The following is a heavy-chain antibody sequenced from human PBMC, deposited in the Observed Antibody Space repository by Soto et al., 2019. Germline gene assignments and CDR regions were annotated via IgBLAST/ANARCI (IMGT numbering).Heavy chain of an antibody. Sequence: HITLKESGPTLVKPTQTLTLTCIFSGFSFSADGVGVGWIRQPPGKTLECLALIYWDDDTRYRPSLKSRLTITKDSSTNQVVLTMTNMDPLDTATYYCAHAFGGPSWPNDAFDVWGQGTVVTVSS. CDR3: AHAFGGPSWPNDAFDV. J-gene: IGHJ3*01. CDR2: IYWDDDT. V-gene: IGHV2-5*02. D-gene: IGHD3-16*01. CDR1: GFSFSADGVG.